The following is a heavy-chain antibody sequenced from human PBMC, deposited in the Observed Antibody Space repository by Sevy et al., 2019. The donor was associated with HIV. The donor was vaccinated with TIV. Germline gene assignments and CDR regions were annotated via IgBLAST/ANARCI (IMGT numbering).Heavy chain of an antibody. D-gene: IGHD3-10*01. CDR1: GYTFTGYY. Sequence: ASVKVSCKASGYTFTGYYIHWVRQAPGQGLEWMGWINPNGGGTNYAQKFQGRVTMTGDTSISTAYMDLTGLRSDDTAVYYCSRSVYGSGTYLNDYWGQGTLVTVSS. CDR3: SRSVYGSGTYLNDY. CDR2: INPNGGGT. J-gene: IGHJ4*02. V-gene: IGHV1-2*02.